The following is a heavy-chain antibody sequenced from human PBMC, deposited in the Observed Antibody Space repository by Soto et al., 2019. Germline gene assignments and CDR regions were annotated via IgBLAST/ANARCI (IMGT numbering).Heavy chain of an antibody. CDR1: GYTFTSYG. J-gene: IGHJ4*02. Sequence: QVQLVQSGAEVKKPGASVKVSCKASGYTFTSYGISWVRQAPGQGLEWKGWISAYNGNTNYAQKLQGRVTMTTDTSTSTAYMELRSLRSDDTAVYYCARVEGYYGSGSYPQEYYFDYWGQGTLVTVSS. CDR3: ARVEGYYGSGSYPQEYYFDY. D-gene: IGHD3-10*01. V-gene: IGHV1-18*04. CDR2: ISAYNGNT.